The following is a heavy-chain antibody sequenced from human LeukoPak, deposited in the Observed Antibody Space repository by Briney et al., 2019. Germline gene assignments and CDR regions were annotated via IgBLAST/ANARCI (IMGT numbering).Heavy chain of an antibody. CDR1: GGSISSYY. CDR3: ATITMVRGVMLFDY. V-gene: IGHV4-59*01. D-gene: IGHD3-10*01. Sequence: KSSETLSLTCTVSGGSISSYYWSWIRQPPGKGLEWIGYIYYSGSTNYNPSLKSRVTISVDTSKNQFSLKLSSVTAADTAVYYCATITMVRGVMLFDYWGQGTLVTVSS. CDR2: IYYSGST. J-gene: IGHJ4*02.